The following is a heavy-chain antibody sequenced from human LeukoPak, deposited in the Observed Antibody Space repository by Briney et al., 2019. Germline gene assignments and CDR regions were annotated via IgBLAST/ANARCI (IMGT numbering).Heavy chain of an antibody. Sequence: SETLSLTCTVSGGSISSYYWSWIRQPPGKGLEWIGYIYYSGSTNYNPSLKSRVTISVDTSKNQFSLKLSSVTAADTAVYYCARGPLNSSSEAAFDYWGQGTLVTVSS. CDR1: GGSISSYY. CDR2: IYYSGST. V-gene: IGHV4-59*01. CDR3: ARGPLNSSSEAAFDY. J-gene: IGHJ4*02. D-gene: IGHD6-6*01.